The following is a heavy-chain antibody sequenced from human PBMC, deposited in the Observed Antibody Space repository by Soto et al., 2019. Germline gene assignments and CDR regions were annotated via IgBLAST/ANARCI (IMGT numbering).Heavy chain of an antibody. D-gene: IGHD3-10*01. CDR2: IYYSGST. V-gene: IGHV4-39*01. J-gene: IGHJ4*02. CDR3: ARREIDYYGSGSLDY. CDR1: GGSISSSSYY. Sequence: PSETLSLTCTVSGGSISSSSYYWGWIRQPPGKGLEWIGSIYYSGSTYYNPSLKSRVTISVDTSKNQFSLKLSSVTAADTAFYYCARREIDYYGSGSLDYWGQGTLVTVS.